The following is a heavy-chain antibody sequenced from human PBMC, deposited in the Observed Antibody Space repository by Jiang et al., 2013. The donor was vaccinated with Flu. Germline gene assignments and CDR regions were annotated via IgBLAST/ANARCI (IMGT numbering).Heavy chain of an antibody. J-gene: IGHJ4*02. CDR1: TFSNYA. Sequence: TFSNYAMNWVRQAPEKGLEWVSSISSSSSYTYYADSVKGRFTISRDNAKNSLYLQMNSLRAEDTAVYYCARAEVLGAYFDYWGQGTLVTVSS. D-gene: IGHD1-26*01. CDR3: ARAEVLGAYFDY. V-gene: IGHV3-21*06. CDR2: ISSSSSYT.